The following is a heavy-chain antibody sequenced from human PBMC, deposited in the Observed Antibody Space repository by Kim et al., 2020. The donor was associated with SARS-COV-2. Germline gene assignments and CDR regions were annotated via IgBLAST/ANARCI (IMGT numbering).Heavy chain of an antibody. D-gene: IGHD1-26*01. V-gene: IGHV1-8*01. CDR3: IRVIVGASIPCFDP. CDR2: MNPNSGNA. CDR1: GYTFTSYG. Sequence: ASVKVSCKASGYTFTSYGINWVRQAAGQGLEWMGWMNPNSGNAGYSQKFQGRVTMTRDTSISTAYMELSSLRSEDTAVYYCIRVIVGASIPCFDPWGQGTLVTVTS. J-gene: IGHJ5*02.